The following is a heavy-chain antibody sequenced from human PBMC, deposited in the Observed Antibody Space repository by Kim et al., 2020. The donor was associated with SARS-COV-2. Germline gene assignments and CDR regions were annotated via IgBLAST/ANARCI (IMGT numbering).Heavy chain of an antibody. Sequence: KGRFTISRDNAKNSLYLQMNSLRAEDTALYYCAKDTRLNGGVVVAAYFDYWGQGTLVTVSS. D-gene: IGHD2-15*01. J-gene: IGHJ4*02. V-gene: IGHV3-9*01. CDR3: AKDTRLNGGVVVAAYFDY.